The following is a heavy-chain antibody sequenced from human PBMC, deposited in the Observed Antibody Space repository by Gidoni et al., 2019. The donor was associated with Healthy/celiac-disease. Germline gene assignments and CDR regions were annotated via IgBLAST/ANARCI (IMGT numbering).Heavy chain of an antibody. V-gene: IGHV3-48*02. Sequence: VQLVESGGGLVQPGGSLRLSCAASGFTFSSYSMNWVRQAPGKGLEWVSYISSSSSTIYYEDSVKGRFNISRDNAKNSLYLQMNRLRDEETAVYYCARDLLTGSWIGGDFDIWGQGTMVTVSS. D-gene: IGHD1-20*01. J-gene: IGHJ3*02. CDR2: ISSSSSTI. CDR3: ARDLLTGSWIGGDFDI. CDR1: GFTFSSYS.